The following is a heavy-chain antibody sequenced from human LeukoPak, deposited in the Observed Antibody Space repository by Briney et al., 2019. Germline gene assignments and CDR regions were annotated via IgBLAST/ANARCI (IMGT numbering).Heavy chain of an antibody. V-gene: IGHV4-4*02. CDR1: GGSISSSNW. Sequence: SETLSLTCAVSGGSISSSNWWSWVRQPPGKGLEWIGEIYHSGSTNYNPSLKSRVTISVDKSKNQFSLKLSSVTAADTAVYYCARQLRRFGEPSGDYWGQGTLVTVSS. CDR2: IYHSGST. CDR3: ARQLRRFGEPSGDY. J-gene: IGHJ4*02. D-gene: IGHD3-10*01.